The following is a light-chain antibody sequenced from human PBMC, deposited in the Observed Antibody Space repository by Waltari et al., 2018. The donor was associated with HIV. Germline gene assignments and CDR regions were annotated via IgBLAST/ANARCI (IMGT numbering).Light chain of an antibody. J-gene: IGLJ3*02. CDR3: CSYAGSRTWV. CDR2: DVF. V-gene: IGLV2-23*02. Sequence: QSALTQPASVSGSPGQSITISCTGTSSDVDGYNFVSWYKQHPGKAPKLIIFDVFKRPSGVSVRFSGSKSGNTASLTISGLQSEDEADYYCCSYAGSRTWVFGGGTKVTVL. CDR1: SSDVDGYNF.